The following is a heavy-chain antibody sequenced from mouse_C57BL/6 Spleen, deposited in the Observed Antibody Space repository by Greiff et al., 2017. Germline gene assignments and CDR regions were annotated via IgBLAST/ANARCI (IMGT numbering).Heavy chain of an antibody. Sequence: DVHLVESGGGLVQPKGSLKLSCAASGFTFNTYAMHWVRQAPGKGLEWVARIRSKSSNYATYYADSVKDRFTISRDDSQSMLYLQMNNLKTEDTAMYYCVREDYYYGSSLYYYAMDYWGQGTSVTVSS. J-gene: IGHJ4*01. CDR1: GFTFNTYA. CDR2: IRSKSSNYAT. CDR3: VREDYYYGSSLYYYAMDY. V-gene: IGHV10-3*01. D-gene: IGHD1-1*01.